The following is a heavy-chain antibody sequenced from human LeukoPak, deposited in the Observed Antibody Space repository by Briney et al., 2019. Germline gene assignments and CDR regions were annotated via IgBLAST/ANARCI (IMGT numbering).Heavy chain of an antibody. J-gene: IGHJ4*02. Sequence: GRSLRLSCAASGFTFSSYAMHWVRQAPGKGLEWVAVISYDGSNKYYADSVKGRFTISRDNSKNTLYLQMNSLRAEDTAVYYCAISPGGYGSGSYSWGQGTLVTVSS. CDR3: AISPGGYGSGSYS. CDR1: GFTFSSYA. CDR2: ISYDGSNK. D-gene: IGHD3-10*01. V-gene: IGHV3-30-3*01.